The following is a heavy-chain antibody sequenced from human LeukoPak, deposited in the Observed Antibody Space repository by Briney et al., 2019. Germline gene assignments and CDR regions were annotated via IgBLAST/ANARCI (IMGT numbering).Heavy chain of an antibody. Sequence: GGSLRRSCATSGFIFSEYYISWIRQAPGKGLEWVADISSSADIVSYADSVKGRFTISRDNGGDSLYLQMNSLRVEDTAVYYCARETVAGTFDLWSRGTLVSVSS. J-gene: IGHJ4*03. CDR2: ISSSADIV. CDR3: ARETVAGTFDL. V-gene: IGHV3-11*01. D-gene: IGHD6-19*01. CDR1: GFIFSEYY.